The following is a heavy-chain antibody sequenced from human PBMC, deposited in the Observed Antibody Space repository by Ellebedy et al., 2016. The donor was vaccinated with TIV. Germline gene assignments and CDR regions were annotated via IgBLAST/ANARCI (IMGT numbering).Heavy chain of an antibody. V-gene: IGHV4-59*06. CDR2: IYYSGST. CDR3: ARNIGGGEDYFDY. CDR1: GDSISSFH. J-gene: IGHJ4*02. Sequence: SETLSLTCTVSGDSISSFHWSWIRQHPGKGLEWIGYIYYSGSTYYNPSLKSRVTISVDTSKNQFSLKLISVTAADTAVYYCARNIGGGEDYFDYWGQGTLVTVSS. D-gene: IGHD2-21*01.